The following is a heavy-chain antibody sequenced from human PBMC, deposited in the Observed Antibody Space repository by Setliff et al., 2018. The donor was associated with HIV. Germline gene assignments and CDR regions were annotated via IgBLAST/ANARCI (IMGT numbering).Heavy chain of an antibody. D-gene: IGHD6-6*01. V-gene: IGHV1-18*01. CDR3: ATGRPLTIAARLKILIWVY. CDR1: GYTLTTYG. CDR2: ISGHSDNM. Sequence: GASVKVSCKASGYTLTTYGITWVRQVPGLGLEWMGWISGHSDNMKFAQKFQMRLHMTMDPSTSTAYMELSSLTSDDTAVYYCATGRPLTIAARLKILIWVYWGQGTLVTVSS. J-gene: IGHJ4*02.